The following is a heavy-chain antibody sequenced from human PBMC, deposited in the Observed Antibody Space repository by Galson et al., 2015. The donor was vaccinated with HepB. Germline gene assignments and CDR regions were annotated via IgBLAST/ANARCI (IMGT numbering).Heavy chain of an antibody. Sequence: SLRLSCAASGFTFSSYGMHWVRQAPGKGLEWVAVIWYDGSNKYYADSVKGRFTISRDNSKNTLYLQMNSLRAEDTAVYYCARGGYCSSTSCYSSPDYYYYGMDVWGQGTTATVSS. V-gene: IGHV3-33*01. CDR3: ARGGYCSSTSCYSSPDYYYYGMDV. D-gene: IGHD2-2*02. CDR2: IWYDGSNK. J-gene: IGHJ6*02. CDR1: GFTFSSYG.